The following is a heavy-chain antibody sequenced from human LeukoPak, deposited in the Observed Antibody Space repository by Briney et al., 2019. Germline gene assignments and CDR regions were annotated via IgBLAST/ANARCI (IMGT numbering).Heavy chain of an antibody. Sequence: GGSLRLSCADSGFTFSRSWMTWVRQAPGKGLEWVANIKEDGSAQNYVDSVKGRFTISRDNAKNTLYLEMKSLRAEDTAVYYCAVYSSSWSAFDYWGQGTLVTVSS. D-gene: IGHD6-13*01. CDR2: IKEDGSAQ. J-gene: IGHJ4*02. V-gene: IGHV3-7*05. CDR3: AVYSSSWSAFDY. CDR1: GFTFSRSW.